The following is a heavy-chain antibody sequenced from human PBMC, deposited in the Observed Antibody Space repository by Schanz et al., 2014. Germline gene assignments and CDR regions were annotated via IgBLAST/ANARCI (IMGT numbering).Heavy chain of an antibody. V-gene: IGHV3-23*04. J-gene: IGHJ4*02. CDR2: LSGSGGST. D-gene: IGHD3-9*01. CDR3: AKQIHYDILTVTRN. Sequence: EVKLVESGGALVKPGGSLRLSCAASGFIFSRAWRSWVRQAPGKGLEWVSALSGSGGSTYYADSVKGRFTISRDNSKNTLYLQMNSLRAEDTAVYYCAKQIHYDILTVTRNWGQGTLVTVSS. CDR1: GFIFSRAW.